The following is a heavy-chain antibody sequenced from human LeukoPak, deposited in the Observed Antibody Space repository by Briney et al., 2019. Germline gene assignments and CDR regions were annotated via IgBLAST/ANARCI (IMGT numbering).Heavy chain of an antibody. CDR2: MRRDGNEI. V-gene: IGHV3-7*01. J-gene: IGHJ4*02. CDR1: GFTFSAYW. D-gene: IGHD6-6*01. Sequence: GGSLRLSCSASGFTFSAYWMSWVRQAPGKGLEWVANMRRDGNEIYYLDSVRGRFTISRDNAKNTLYLQVNNLRAEDTAVYYCARGPNSNWSGLDFWGQGTLLTVSS. CDR3: ARGPNSNWSGLDF.